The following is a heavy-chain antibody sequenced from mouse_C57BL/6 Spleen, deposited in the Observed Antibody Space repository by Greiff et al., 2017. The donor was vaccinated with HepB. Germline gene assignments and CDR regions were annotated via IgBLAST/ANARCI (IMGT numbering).Heavy chain of an antibody. D-gene: IGHD1-1*01. CDR2: IYPGSGST. CDR3: ARSITTVVAEY. CDR1: GYTFTSYW. Sequence: VKLQQPGAELVKPGASVKMSCKASGYTFTSYWITWVKQRPGQGLEWIGDIYPGSGSTNYNEKFKSKATLTVDTSSSTAYMQLSSLTSEDSAVYYCARSITTVVAEYWGQGTTLTVSS. V-gene: IGHV1-55*01. J-gene: IGHJ2*01.